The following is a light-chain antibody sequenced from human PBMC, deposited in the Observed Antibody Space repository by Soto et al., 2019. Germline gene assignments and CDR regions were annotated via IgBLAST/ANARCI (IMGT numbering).Light chain of an antibody. J-gene: IGKJ2*01. Sequence: EIVLTQSPGTLSLSPGERATLSCRASQSVSSNYLAWYQQKPGQAPRLLIYGASSRATGIPDRFSGSGSGTDFTLTSSRLEAEDFAMYYCHRYGSSPHTFGQGTKLEIK. CDR2: GAS. CDR1: QSVSSNY. CDR3: HRYGSSPHT. V-gene: IGKV3-20*01.